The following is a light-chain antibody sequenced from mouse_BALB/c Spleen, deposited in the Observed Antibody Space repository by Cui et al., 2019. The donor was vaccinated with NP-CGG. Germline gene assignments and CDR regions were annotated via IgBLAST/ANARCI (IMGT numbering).Light chain of an antibody. CDR1: IGAVTTSNY. V-gene: IGLV1*01. J-gene: IGLJ1*01. Sequence: QAVVPQESAPTTSPGETVTITCRSSIGAVTTSNYANWVQEKPDHLFTGLIGGTNNRAPGVPARFSGSLIGDKAALTITGAQTEDEAIYFCALWYSNHWVFGGGTKLTVL. CDR3: ALWYSNHWV. CDR2: GTN.